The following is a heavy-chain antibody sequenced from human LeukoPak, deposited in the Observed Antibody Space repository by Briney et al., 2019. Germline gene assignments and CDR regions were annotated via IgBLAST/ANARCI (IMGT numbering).Heavy chain of an antibody. Sequence: GGSLRLSCAGSGFMFSNYAMSWVRQAPGKGLEWVSGISTRGGGIYYADSVKGRFTISRDNSKNTLYLQMKSLRAEDTAVYYCAKDGFDYYDSSGYYYFDYWGQGTLVTVSS. J-gene: IGHJ4*02. D-gene: IGHD3-22*01. V-gene: IGHV3-23*01. CDR2: ISTRGGGI. CDR1: GFMFSNYA. CDR3: AKDGFDYYDSSGYYYFDY.